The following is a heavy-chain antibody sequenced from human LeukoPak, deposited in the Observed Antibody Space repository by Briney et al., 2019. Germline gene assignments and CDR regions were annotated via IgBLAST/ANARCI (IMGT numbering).Heavy chain of an antibody. V-gene: IGHV4-34*01. J-gene: IGHJ3*02. CDR3: AKAGSDWAYAFDI. Sequence: SETLSLTCAVYGGSFSGYYWSWIRQPPGKGLEWIGEINHSGSTNYNPSLKSRVTISVDTSKNQFSLKLSSVTAADTAVYYCAKAGSDWAYAFDIWGQGTMVTVSS. CDR1: GGSFSGYY. CDR2: INHSGST. D-gene: IGHD3/OR15-3a*01.